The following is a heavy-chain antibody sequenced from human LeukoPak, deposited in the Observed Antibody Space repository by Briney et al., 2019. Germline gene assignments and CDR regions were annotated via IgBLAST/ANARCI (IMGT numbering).Heavy chain of an antibody. CDR3: ARDLADFWSGYYTDY. V-gene: IGHV3-7*01. CDR2: IKQDGSEK. CDR1: GFTFSSYW. D-gene: IGHD3-3*01. J-gene: IGHJ4*01. Sequence: GGSLRLSCAASGFTFSSYWMSWVRQAPGKGLEWVANIKQDGSEKYYVDSVKGRFTISRDNAKNSLYLQMNSLRAEDTAVYYCARDLADFWSGYYTDYWGQEPWSPSPQ.